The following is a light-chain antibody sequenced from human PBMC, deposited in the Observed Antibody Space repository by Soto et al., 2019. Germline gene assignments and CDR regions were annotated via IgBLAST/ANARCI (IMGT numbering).Light chain of an antibody. Sequence: EIVVTQSPGTLSLSPGERATLSCRASQSVSSTYLDWYQQKPGQAPRLLIYGASSRATGIPDRFSGSGSGTDFTLTISRLEPEDFAVYYCQQYGTSPPEYTFGQGTKLEIK. V-gene: IGKV3-20*01. CDR1: QSVSSTY. J-gene: IGKJ2*01. CDR2: GAS. CDR3: QQYGTSPPEYT.